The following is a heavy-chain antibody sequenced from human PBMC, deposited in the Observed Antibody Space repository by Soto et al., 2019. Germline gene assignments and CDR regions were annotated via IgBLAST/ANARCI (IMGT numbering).Heavy chain of an antibody. CDR2: IYHSGST. Sequence: SETLSLTCTVSGGSIIRGGFSWSWFRQPPGKSLEWIAYIYHSGSTYYNPSLKSRVTISVDTAKNQFSLKLNSVTAAGTAMYYCARAGIVYCSVGTCLNWFDPWGQGILVTVSS. V-gene: IGHV4-30-2*01. CDR1: GGSIIRGGFS. J-gene: IGHJ5*02. CDR3: ARAGIVYCSVGTCLNWFDP. D-gene: IGHD2-15*01.